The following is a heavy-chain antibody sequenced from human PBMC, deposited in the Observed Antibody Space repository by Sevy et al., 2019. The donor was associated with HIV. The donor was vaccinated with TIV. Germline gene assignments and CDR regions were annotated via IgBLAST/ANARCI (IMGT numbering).Heavy chain of an antibody. CDR3: ARAIGTQVAGLYYFDY. D-gene: IGHD6-19*01. CDR1: GYSISSDYY. CDR2: IYNSGYC. J-gene: IGHJ4*02. V-gene: IGHV4-38-2*01. Sequence: SETLSLTCAVSGYSISSDYYWGWIRQPPGKGLEWIGSIYNSGYCYYNPSLKSRVTISVDTSKNQFSLKLSSVTAADTAVYYCARAIGTQVAGLYYFDYWGQGTLVTVSS.